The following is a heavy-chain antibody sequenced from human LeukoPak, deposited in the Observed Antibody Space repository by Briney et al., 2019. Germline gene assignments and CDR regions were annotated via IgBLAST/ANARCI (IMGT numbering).Heavy chain of an antibody. D-gene: IGHD3-22*01. Sequence: PGGSLRLSCAASGFTFSSYAINWVRQAPGKGLEWVSAISGDSRFTYYTNSAKGRFTISRDNSKYTSYLQLNSLRAEDTAVYYCARKLLHYDRDGPSFDYWGQGALVTVSS. V-gene: IGHV3-23*01. CDR1: GFTFSSYA. J-gene: IGHJ4*02. CDR3: ARKLLHYDRDGPSFDY. CDR2: ISGDSRFT.